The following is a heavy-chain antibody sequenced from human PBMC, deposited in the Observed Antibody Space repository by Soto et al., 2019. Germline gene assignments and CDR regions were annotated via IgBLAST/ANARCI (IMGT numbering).Heavy chain of an antibody. V-gene: IGHV4-59*01. CDR3: ARLTGPAYAGVVVTAVGGIDV. CDR2: IYYSGST. D-gene: IGHD2-2*01. Sequence: SETLSLTCTGSGGSISSYYWSWIRQPPGKGLEWIGYIYYSGSTNYNPSLKSRVTISVDTSKNQFSLKLSSATAADTAVYYCARLTGPAYAGVVVTAVGGIDVWRQGTTVTVSS. CDR1: GGSISSYY. J-gene: IGHJ6*02.